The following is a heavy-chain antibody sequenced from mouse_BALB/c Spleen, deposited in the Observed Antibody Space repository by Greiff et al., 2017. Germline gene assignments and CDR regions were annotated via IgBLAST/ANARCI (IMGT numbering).Heavy chain of an antibody. D-gene: IGHD1-1*02. J-gene: IGHJ4*01. V-gene: IGHV2-9*02. CDR2: IWAGGST. CDR3: ARDRDYRTEGYAMDY. CDR1: GFSLTSYG. Sequence: VKLVESGPGLVAPSQSLSITCTVSGFSLTSYGVHWVRQPPGKGLEWLGVIWAGGSTNYNSALMSRLSISKDNSKSQVFLKMNSLQTDDTAMYYCARDRDYRTEGYAMDYWGQGTSVTVSS.